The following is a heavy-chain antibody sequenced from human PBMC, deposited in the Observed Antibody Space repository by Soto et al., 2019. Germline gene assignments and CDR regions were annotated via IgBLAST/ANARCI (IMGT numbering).Heavy chain of an antibody. J-gene: IGHJ4*02. CDR3: AKRREDCHGGACFTFDY. V-gene: IGHV3-33*06. Sequence: QVQLVESGGGVVQPGRSLTLSCAASGFTFRNYGMHWVRQAPGKGLEWVAAIRSDGGNIDYADSVKGRFTISRDNSKNMLYLQMGSLGVDDTAVYHCAKRREDCHGGACFTFDYWGQGTLVTVSS. CDR2: IRSDGGNI. CDR1: GFTFRNYG. D-gene: IGHD2-21*02.